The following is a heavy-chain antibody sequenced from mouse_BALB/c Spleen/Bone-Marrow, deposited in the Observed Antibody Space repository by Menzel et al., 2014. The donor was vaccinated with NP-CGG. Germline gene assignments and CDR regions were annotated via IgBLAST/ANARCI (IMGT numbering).Heavy chain of an antibody. CDR3: VRETTVVADFDY. CDR1: GYSITSGYG. CDR2: IHYSGST. D-gene: IGHD1-1*01. V-gene: IGHV3-1*02. J-gene: IGHJ2*01. Sequence: EVQRVESGPDLVKPSQSLSLTCTVAGYSITSGYGWHWIRQFPGNKLEWMGYIHYSGSTNYNPSLQSRISITRDTSKNQFFLQLNSVTTEDTATYYCVRETTVVADFDYWGQGTTLTVSS.